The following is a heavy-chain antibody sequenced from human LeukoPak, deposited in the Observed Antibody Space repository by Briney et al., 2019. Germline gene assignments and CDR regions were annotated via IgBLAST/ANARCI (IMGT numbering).Heavy chain of an antibody. J-gene: IGHJ4*02. CDR1: GFSLSTSGVG. CDR2: IYWNDDK. CDR3: AHAKTGGIAAAGTVSYFDY. V-gene: IGHV2-5*01. Sequence: SGPTLVNPTQTLTLTCTFSGFSLSTSGVGVGWIRQPPGKALEWLALIYWNDDKRYSPSLKSRLTITKDTSKNQVVLTMTNMDPVDTATYYCAHAKTGGIAAAGTVSYFDYWGQGTLVTVSS. D-gene: IGHD6-13*01.